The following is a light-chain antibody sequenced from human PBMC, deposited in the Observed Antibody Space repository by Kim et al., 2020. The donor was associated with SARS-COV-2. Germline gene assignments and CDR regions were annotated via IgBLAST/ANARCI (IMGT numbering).Light chain of an antibody. Sequence: VAPGERATLSCRASQGVASNLAWYQQKPGQAPRLLIYGASTRATGIPARFSGSGFGTEFTLTISSLQSEDFAVFYCQQYNNWPPYTFGQGTKLEI. J-gene: IGKJ2*01. CDR3: QQYNNWPPYT. CDR2: GAS. V-gene: IGKV3-15*01. CDR1: QGVASN.